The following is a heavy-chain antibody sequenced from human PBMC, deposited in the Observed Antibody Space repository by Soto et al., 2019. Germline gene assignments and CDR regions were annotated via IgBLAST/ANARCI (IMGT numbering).Heavy chain of an antibody. CDR3: AKTKTSANWFDP. D-gene: IGHD2-2*01. CDR2: ISVSGGST. J-gene: IGHJ5*02. CDR1: GFTFTSYA. V-gene: IGHV3-23*01. Sequence: GGSLRLSCAASGFTFTSYAMSWVRQAPGKGLEWVSTISVSGGSTYYADSVKGRFTVSRDNSRNTPYLQMNSLRAEDTAVYYCAKTKTSANWFDPWGQGTLVTVSS.